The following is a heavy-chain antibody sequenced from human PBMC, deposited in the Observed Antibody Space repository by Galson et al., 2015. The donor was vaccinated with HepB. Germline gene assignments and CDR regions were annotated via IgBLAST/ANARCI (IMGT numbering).Heavy chain of an antibody. V-gene: IGHV3-30*03. D-gene: IGHD4-17*01. J-gene: IGHJ3*01. CDR3: ARNHYDYGDSDAFDL. CDR1: GFTFSDYG. Sequence: SLRLSCAASGFTFSDYGMHWLRQAPGKGLEWVAVVSYAGGLQYYADSVRGRFTLFRDNSKDTVYLQMNNLRAEDTAVYYCARNHYDYGDSDAFDLWGQGTMVTVSS. CDR2: VSYAGGLQ.